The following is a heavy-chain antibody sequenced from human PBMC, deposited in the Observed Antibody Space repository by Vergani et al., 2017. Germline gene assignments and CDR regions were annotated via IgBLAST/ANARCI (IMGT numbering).Heavy chain of an antibody. CDR1: GFTFSSYA. J-gene: IGHJ3*02. V-gene: IGHV3-23*01. CDR3: AKDVIEYSSPFDAFDI. CDR2: ISGSGGST. D-gene: IGHD6-6*01. Sequence: EVQLLESGGGLVQPGGSLRLSCAASGFTFSSYAMSWVRQAPGKGLEWVSAISGSGGSTYYADSVKGRFTISRDNSKNTLYLQMNSLRAEDTAVYYCAKDVIEYSSPFDAFDIWGQGTMVTVSS.